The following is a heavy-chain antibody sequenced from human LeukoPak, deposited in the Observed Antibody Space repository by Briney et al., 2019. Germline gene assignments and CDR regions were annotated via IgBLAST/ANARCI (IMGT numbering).Heavy chain of an antibody. CDR2: ISGSGGST. CDR1: GFTFSTYA. Sequence: GGSLRLSRAASGFTFSTYAMSWVRQAPGKGLEWVSTISGSGGSTYYADSVKGRFTISRDNSKNTLYLQMNSLRTEDTAVYYCAKVGGVVVTAIDYWGQGTLVTVSS. J-gene: IGHJ4*02. D-gene: IGHD2-21*02. V-gene: IGHV3-23*01. CDR3: AKVGGVVVTAIDY.